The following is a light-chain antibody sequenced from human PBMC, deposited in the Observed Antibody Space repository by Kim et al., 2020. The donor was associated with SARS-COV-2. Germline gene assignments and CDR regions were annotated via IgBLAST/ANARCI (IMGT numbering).Light chain of an antibody. CDR2: YDS. CDR1: NIGSKS. Sequence: PGKTARITCGGNNIGSKSVHWYQRKPGQAPVLVIYYDSDRPSGIPERFSGSNSGNTATLTISRVEAGDEADYYCQVWDSSSDHWVFGGGTQLTVL. V-gene: IGLV3-21*04. J-gene: IGLJ3*02. CDR3: QVWDSSSDHWV.